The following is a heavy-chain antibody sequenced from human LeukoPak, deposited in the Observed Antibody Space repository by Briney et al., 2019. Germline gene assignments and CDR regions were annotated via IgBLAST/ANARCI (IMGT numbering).Heavy chain of an antibody. D-gene: IGHD3-22*01. V-gene: IGHV3-30*02. CDR3: AKPLIPEYYYDSSGYYPGAFDI. J-gene: IGHJ3*02. Sequence: GRSLRLSCAASGFTFSSYGMHWVRQAPGKGLEWVAFIRYDGSNKYYADSVKGRFTISRDNSKNTLYLQMNSLRAEDTAVYYCAKPLIPEYYYDSSGYYPGAFDIWGQGTMVTVSS. CDR2: IRYDGSNK. CDR1: GFTFSSYG.